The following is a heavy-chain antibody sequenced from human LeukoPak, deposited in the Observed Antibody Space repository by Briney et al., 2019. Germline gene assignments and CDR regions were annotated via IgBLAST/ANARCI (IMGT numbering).Heavy chain of an antibody. J-gene: IGHJ5*02. CDR1: GFTFSSYA. D-gene: IGHD2-2*01. CDR3: AKFTREYCSSASCPNWFDP. CDR2: ISASGGTT. V-gene: IGHV3-23*01. Sequence: GGSLRLSCAASGFTFSSYAMSWVRQAPGKGLEWVSAISASGGTTYYADSVKGRFTISRDNSKNTLYLQMNSLSAEDTAIYYCAKFTREYCSSASCPNWFDPWGQGTLVTVSS.